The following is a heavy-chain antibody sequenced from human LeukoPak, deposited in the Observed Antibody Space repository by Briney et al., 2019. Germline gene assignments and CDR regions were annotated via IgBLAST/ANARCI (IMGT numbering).Heavy chain of an antibody. J-gene: IGHJ4*02. V-gene: IGHV3-53*05. Sequence: GGSLRLSCAASGFTVSSNYMSWVRQAPGKGLEWVSVIYSGGSTYYTDSVKGRFTISRDNSKNTLYLQMGSLRAEDMAVYYCARGPSFFGVVIIQNYFDYWGQGTLVTVSS. D-gene: IGHD3-3*01. CDR3: ARGPSFFGVVIIQNYFDY. CDR2: IYSGGST. CDR1: GFTVSSNY.